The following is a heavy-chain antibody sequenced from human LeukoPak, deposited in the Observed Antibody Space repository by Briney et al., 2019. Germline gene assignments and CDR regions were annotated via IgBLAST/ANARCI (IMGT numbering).Heavy chain of an antibody. Sequence: PSETLSLTCTVPGGSISIYYWSWSRQPPGKGLEWGGYIYFIVSTNYNPSLKRRVTISVDTSKNQFSLKLSSVTAADTAVYYCAGTTVTTSNWFDPWGQGTLVTVSS. CDR3: AGTTVTTSNWFDP. CDR2: IYFIVST. V-gene: IGHV4-59*08. CDR1: GGSISIYY. J-gene: IGHJ5*02. D-gene: IGHD4-11*01.